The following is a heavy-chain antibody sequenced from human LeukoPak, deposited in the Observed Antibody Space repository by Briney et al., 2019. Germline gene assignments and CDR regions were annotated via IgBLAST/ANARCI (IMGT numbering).Heavy chain of an antibody. Sequence: PGGSLRLSCSASGFTFSSYAMSWVRQAPGKGLEWVSAISGSGGSTYYADSVKGRFTISRDNSKNTLYLQMNSLRAEDTAVYYCPKDAGIRDFDWLSIPQYYFDYWGQGTLVTVSS. V-gene: IGHV3-23*01. CDR1: GFTFSSYA. D-gene: IGHD3-9*01. CDR2: ISGSGGST. J-gene: IGHJ4*02. CDR3: PKDAGIRDFDWLSIPQYYFDY.